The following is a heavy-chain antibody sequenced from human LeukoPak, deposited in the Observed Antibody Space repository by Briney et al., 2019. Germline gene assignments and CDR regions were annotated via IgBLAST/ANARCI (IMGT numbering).Heavy chain of an antibody. V-gene: IGHV1-2*02. D-gene: IGHD6-19*01. CDR3: ARGPGIAVACTFD. J-gene: IGHJ4*02. CDR1: GYTFTGYY. CDR2: INPNSGVT. Sequence: ASVKVSCKASGYTFTGYYMHSVRQAPGQGLEWMGWINPNSGVTNYAQKFQCRVTMTRDTSISTAYMELSRLRSDDTAVYYCARGPGIAVACTFDWGQGTLVTVSS.